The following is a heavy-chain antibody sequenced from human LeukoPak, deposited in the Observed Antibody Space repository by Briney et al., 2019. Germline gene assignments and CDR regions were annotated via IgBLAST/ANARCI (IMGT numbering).Heavy chain of an antibody. CDR3: AAYYYDSSALDY. CDR1: GGTFSSYA. V-gene: IGHV1-69*13. D-gene: IGHD3-22*01. Sequence: SVKVSCKASGGTFSSYAISWVRQAPGQGLEWMGGIIPIFGTANYAQKFQGRVTITADESTSTAYMELSSLRSEDTAVYYCAAYYYDSSALDYWGQGTLVTVSS. J-gene: IGHJ4*02. CDR2: IIPIFGTA.